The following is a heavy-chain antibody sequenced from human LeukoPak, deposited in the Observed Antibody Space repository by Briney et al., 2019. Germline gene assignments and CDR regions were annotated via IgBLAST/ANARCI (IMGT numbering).Heavy chain of an antibody. D-gene: IGHD3-22*01. CDR1: GFSFSSYA. V-gene: IGHV3-64*01. J-gene: IGHJ4*02. CDR2: ISSNGDST. CDR3: AREYYYEELDY. Sequence: PGGSLRLSCAASGFSFSSYAMHWVRQAPGKGLEYVSGISSNGDSTYYANSVKGRFTISRDNSKNTLYLQMGSLRAEDMAVYYCAREYYYEELDYWGQGTLVTVSS.